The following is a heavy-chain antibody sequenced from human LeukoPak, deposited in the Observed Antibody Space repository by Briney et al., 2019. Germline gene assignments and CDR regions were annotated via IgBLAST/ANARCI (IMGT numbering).Heavy chain of an antibody. D-gene: IGHD1-26*01. CDR3: ASGREGSTDY. CDR2: IYYSGST. V-gene: IGHV4-39*07. CDR1: RGSISGSSYY. Sequence: PSGTLSLTCTVSRGSISGSSYYWAWIRQPPGKGLEWIGSIYYSGSTYYNPSLKSRVTISVDTSKNQFSLKLSSVTAADTAVYYCASGREGSTDYWGQGTLVTVSS. J-gene: IGHJ4*02.